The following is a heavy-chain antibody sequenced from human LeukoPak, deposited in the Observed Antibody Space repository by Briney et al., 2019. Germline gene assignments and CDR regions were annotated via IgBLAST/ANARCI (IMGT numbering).Heavy chain of an antibody. CDR2: IYTSGST. CDR1: GGSISSYY. J-gene: IGHJ5*02. CDR3: ARHPGTAVAGLKPWFDP. V-gene: IGHV4-4*09. Sequence: SETLSLTCTVSGGSISSYYWSWIRQPPGKGLEWIGYIYTSGSTNYNPPLKSRVTISVDTSKNQFSLKLSSVTAADTAVYYCARHPGTAVAGLKPWFDPWGQGTLVTVSS. D-gene: IGHD6-19*01.